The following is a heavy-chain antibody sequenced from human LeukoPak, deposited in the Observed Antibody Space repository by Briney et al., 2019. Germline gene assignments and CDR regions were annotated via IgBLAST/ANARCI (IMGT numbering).Heavy chain of an antibody. CDR2: IIPIFGTA. V-gene: IGHV1-69*13. J-gene: IGHJ4*02. CDR3: ARDHARYSSSWYYFDY. CDR1: GGTFSIYA. D-gene: IGHD6-13*01. Sequence: SVKVSCKASGGTFSIYAISWVRQAPGQGLEWMGGIIPIFGTANYAQKFQGRVTITADESTSTAYMELSSLRSEDTAVYYCARDHARYSSSWYYFDYWGQGTLVTVSS.